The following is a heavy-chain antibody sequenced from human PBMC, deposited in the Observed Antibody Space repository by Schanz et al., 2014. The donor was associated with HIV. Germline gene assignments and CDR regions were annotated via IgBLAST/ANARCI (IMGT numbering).Heavy chain of an antibody. Sequence: EVQLLESGGGLVQPGGSLRLSCAASGFTFSSYAMTWVRQAPGKGLDWVSTISGSDGDTYYADSVKGRFTISRDNSRNALYLHMNSLRADDTAIYYCMKAYSSGFSGAGSWGQGALVTLS. CDR3: MKAYSSGFSGAGS. D-gene: IGHD5-18*01. V-gene: IGHV3-23*01. J-gene: IGHJ5*02. CDR2: ISGSDGDT. CDR1: GFTFSSYA.